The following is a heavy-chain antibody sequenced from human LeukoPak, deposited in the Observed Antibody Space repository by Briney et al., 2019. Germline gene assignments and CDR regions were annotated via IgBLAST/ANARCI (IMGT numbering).Heavy chain of an antibody. D-gene: IGHD3-3*01. CDR2: ISGSGGST. V-gene: IGHV3-23*01. J-gene: IGHJ4*02. CDR3: AKDYRERSITIFGVVISFDY. Sequence: GGSLRLSCAASGFTFSSYAMSWVRQAPGKGLEWVSAISGSGGSTYYADSVKGRFTISRDNSKNTLYLQMNSLRAEDTAVYYRAKDYRERSITIFGVVISFDYWGQGTLVTVSS. CDR1: GFTFSSYA.